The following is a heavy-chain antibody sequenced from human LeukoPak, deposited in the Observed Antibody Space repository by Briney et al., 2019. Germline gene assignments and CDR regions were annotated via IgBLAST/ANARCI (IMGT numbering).Heavy chain of an antibody. V-gene: IGHV3-9*01. CDR1: GFTFDDYA. J-gene: IGHJ5*02. CDR2: ISWNSGSI. Sequence: GGSLRLSCAASGFTFDDYAMHWVRQAPGKGLEWVSGISWNSGSIGYADSVKGRFTISRDNAKNSLYLQMNSLRAEDTALYYCAESIAVDNWFDPWGQGTLVTVSS. D-gene: IGHD6-19*01. CDR3: AESIAVDNWFDP.